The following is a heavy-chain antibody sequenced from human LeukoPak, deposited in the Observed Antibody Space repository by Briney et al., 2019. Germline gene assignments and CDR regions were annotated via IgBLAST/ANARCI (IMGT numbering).Heavy chain of an antibody. CDR2: ISDSGDRT. Sequence: GGSLRLSCAAAGFTFSSYALTWVRQAPGKGLEWVSSISDSGDRTHYADSVKGRFTISRVNSKNTLFLQMSNLRTEDTAVYYCANSSLAWGQGTLVTVSS. CDR1: GFTFSSYA. D-gene: IGHD6-6*01. V-gene: IGHV3-23*01. CDR3: ANSSLA. J-gene: IGHJ4*02.